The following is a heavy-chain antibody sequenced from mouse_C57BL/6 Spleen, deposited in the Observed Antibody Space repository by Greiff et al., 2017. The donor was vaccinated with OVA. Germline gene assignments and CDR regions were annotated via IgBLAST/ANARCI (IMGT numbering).Heavy chain of an antibody. CDR2: IYPGDGDT. Sequence: QVQLQQSGAELVKPGASVKISCKASGYAFSSYWINWVKQRPGKGLEWIGQIYPGDGDTNYNGKFKGKATLTADKSSSTAYMQLSSLTSEDSAVYFCARFGHYRFDYWGQGTTLTVSS. J-gene: IGHJ2*01. CDR3: ARFGHYRFDY. V-gene: IGHV1-80*01. D-gene: IGHD1-1*02. CDR1: GYAFSSYW.